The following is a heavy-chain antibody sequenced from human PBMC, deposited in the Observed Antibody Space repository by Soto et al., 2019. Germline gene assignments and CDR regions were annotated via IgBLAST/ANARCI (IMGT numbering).Heavy chain of an antibody. CDR2: ISVTPGIT. D-gene: IGHD5-12*01. CDR3: SKWSGYGDL. Sequence: PGGSLRLSCAASGFTFSSYAMSWVRQAPGKGLEWVSAISVTPGITFYADSVKGRFTISRDSSNNAVYLQMNSLRAEDTAMYFCSKWSGYGDLWGQGTLVTVSS. CDR1: GFTFSSYA. J-gene: IGHJ4*02. V-gene: IGHV3-23*01.